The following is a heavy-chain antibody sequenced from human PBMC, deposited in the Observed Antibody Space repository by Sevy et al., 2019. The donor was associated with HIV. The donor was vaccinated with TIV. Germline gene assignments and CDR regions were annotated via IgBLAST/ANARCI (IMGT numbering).Heavy chain of an antibody. J-gene: IGHJ4*02. CDR2: ISSGSSYI. V-gene: IGHV3-21*01. CDR3: ARDADYYDSSGYAY. Sequence: GGSLRLSCAASGFTFNYYNMNWVRQAPGKGLEWVSSISSGSSYIKYADSVNGRFTISRDNAKNSLYLQMNSLRAEDTAVYYCARDADYYDSSGYAYWGQGTLVTVSS. CDR1: GFTFNYYN. D-gene: IGHD3-22*01.